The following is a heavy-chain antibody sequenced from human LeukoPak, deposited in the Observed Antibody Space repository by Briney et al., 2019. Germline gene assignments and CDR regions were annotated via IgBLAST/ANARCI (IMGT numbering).Heavy chain of an antibody. CDR2: ISSSSSYI. CDR1: GFTFSSYS. J-gene: IGHJ3*02. V-gene: IGHV3-21*01. CDR3: ARDVVVPAARSLAFDI. Sequence: KPGGSLRLSCAASGFTFSSYSMNWVRQAPGKGLEWVSSISSSSSYIYYADSVKGRFTISRDNAKNSLYLQMNSLRAEDTAVYYCARDVVVPAARSLAFDIWGQRTMVTVSS. D-gene: IGHD2-2*01.